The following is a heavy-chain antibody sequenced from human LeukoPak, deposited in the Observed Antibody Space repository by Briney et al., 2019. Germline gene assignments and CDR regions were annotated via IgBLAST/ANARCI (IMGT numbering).Heavy chain of an antibody. CDR2: IWYDGSSK. CDR3: VAEVGVVPHNRIDY. D-gene: IGHD2-2*01. J-gene: IGHJ4*02. Sequence: GGSLRLSCAPSGFTFSSHGMHWVRQAPGKGLEWVALIWYDGSSKYYADSVKGRFTISRDNTKNTLYLQMNSLRAEDSAVYYCVAEVGVVPHNRIDYWGQGTLVTVSS. V-gene: IGHV3-33*01. CDR1: GFTFSSHG.